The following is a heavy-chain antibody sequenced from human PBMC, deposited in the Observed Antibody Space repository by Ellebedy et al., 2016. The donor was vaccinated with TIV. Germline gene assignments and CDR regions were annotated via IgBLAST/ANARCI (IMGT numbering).Heavy chain of an antibody. CDR1: GHTLTELS. D-gene: IGHD3-16*01. CDR3: ATRGAGYFDY. CDR2: FDPEDGET. Sequence: ASVKVSCXVSGHTLTELSMHWVRQAPGKGLEWMGGFDPEDGETIYAQKFQGRVTMTEDTSTDTAYMELSSLRSEDTAVYYCATRGAGYFDYWGQGTLVTVSS. J-gene: IGHJ4*02. V-gene: IGHV1-24*01.